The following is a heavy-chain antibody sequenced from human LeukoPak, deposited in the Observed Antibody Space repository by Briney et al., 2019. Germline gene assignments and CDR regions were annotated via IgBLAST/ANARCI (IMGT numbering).Heavy chain of an antibody. V-gene: IGHV4-39*07. J-gene: IGHJ4*02. CDR2: IYYSGST. CDR1: GGSISSSSYY. CDR3: ARDRPGGSSLDY. Sequence: SETLSLTCTVSGGSISSSSYYWGWIRQPPGKGLEWIGSIYYSGSTYYNPSLKSRVTISVDMSKNQFSLKLSSVTAADTAVYYCARDRPGGSSLDYWGQGILVTVSS. D-gene: IGHD6-13*01.